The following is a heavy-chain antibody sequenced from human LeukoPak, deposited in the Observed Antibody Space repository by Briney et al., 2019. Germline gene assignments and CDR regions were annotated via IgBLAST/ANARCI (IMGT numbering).Heavy chain of an antibody. CDR2: ISPYNGNT. Sequence: ASVKVSCKASGYTFTGYYMHWVRQAPGQGLEWMGWISPYNGNTNYAQKFQGRVTMTTDTSTSTAYMELRSLRSDDTAVYFCARDVTMVERGVGCWGQGTLVTVSS. V-gene: IGHV1-18*04. D-gene: IGHD4/OR15-4a*01. CDR1: GYTFTGYY. J-gene: IGHJ4*02. CDR3: ARDVTMVERGVGC.